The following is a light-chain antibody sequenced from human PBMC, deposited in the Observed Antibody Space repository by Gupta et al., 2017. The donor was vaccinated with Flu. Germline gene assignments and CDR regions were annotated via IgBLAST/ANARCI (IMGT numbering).Light chain of an antibody. CDR3: QQYGGSPPAT. V-gene: IGKV3-20*01. J-gene: IGKJ1*01. CDR1: QSISTNY. Sequence: VLTQTLGTMSLSPVGRATLSCQASQSISTNYVAWYQQKPGQAPRVLIYGASSRATGIPDSFSGSGSGTDFTFSISRLEPEDSAVYYGQQYGGSPPATFGQGTKVEV. CDR2: GAS.